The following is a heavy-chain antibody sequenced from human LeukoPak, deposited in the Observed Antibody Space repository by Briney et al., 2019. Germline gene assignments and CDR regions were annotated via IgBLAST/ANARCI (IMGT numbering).Heavy chain of an antibody. J-gene: IGHJ5*02. CDR3: ARVPLDSSGWNNNWFDP. CDR1: GGTFSSYA. Sequence: ASVKVSCKASGGTFSSYAISWVRQAPGQGLEWMGGIIPIFGTANYAQKFQGRVTITTDESTSTAYMELSGLRSEDTAVYYCARVPLDSSGWNNNWFDPWGQGTLVTVSS. D-gene: IGHD6-19*01. CDR2: IIPIFGTA. V-gene: IGHV1-69*05.